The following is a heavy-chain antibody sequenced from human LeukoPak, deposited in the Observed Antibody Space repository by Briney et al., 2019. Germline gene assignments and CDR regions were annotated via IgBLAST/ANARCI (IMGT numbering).Heavy chain of an antibody. CDR3: ARDYGDESFDY. D-gene: IGHD4-17*01. CDR1: GYSISSGYY. J-gene: IGHJ4*02. V-gene: IGHV4-38-2*02. Sequence: SGTLSLTCTASGYSISSGYYWGWIRQPPGKGLEWIGSIYHSGSTYYNPSLKSRVTISVDTSKNQFSLKLSSVTAADTAVYYCARDYGDESFDYWGQGTLVTVSS. CDR2: IYHSGST.